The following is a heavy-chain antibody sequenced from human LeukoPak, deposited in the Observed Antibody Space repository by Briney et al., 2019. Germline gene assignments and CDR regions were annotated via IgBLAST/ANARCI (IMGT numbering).Heavy chain of an antibody. Sequence: GESLRISCKGSGYSFTSYWICWVRQMPGKGLEWMGRIDPSDSYTNYSPSFQGHFTTSADKSISTAYLQWSSLKASDTAMYYCARQPTMTQGAFDIWGQGTMVTVSS. CDR2: IDPSDSYT. V-gene: IGHV5-10-1*01. J-gene: IGHJ3*02. D-gene: IGHD3-3*01. CDR3: ARQPTMTQGAFDI. CDR1: GYSFTSYW.